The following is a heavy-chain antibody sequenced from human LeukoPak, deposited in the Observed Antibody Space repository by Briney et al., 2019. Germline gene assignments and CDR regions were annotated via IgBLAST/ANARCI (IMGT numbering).Heavy chain of an antibody. CDR1: GFTFSTYW. D-gene: IGHD5-18*01. Sequence: GGSRRLSCAASGFTFSTYWMHWVRQIAGKGLVWLSRIHYDGTYTTYVDSVRGRFTISRDNTKSTLYLQMNSLRADDTAVYYCARGAEGHNYGELDSWGQGTLVTVSS. CDR3: ARGAEGHNYGELDS. V-gene: IGHV3-74*01. J-gene: IGHJ5*01. CDR2: IHYDGTYT.